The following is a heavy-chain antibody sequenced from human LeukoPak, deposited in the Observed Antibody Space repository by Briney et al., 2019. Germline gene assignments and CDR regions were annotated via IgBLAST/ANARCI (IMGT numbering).Heavy chain of an antibody. CDR1: GFTFSSYS. CDR3: TRARSPTLGYFDL. D-gene: IGHD1-26*01. Sequence: GGSLRLSCAASGFTFSSYSMNWVRQAPGKGLEWVSSISSSSSYIYYADSVKGRFTISRDNAKNSLYLQMNSLRAEDTAVYYCTRARSPTLGYFDLWGRGTLVTVSS. J-gene: IGHJ2*01. CDR2: ISSSSSYI. V-gene: IGHV3-21*01.